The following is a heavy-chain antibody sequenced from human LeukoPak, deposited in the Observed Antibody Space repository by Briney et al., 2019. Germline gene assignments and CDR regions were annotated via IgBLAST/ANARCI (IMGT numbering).Heavy chain of an antibody. V-gene: IGHV4-61*01. CDR1: GGSVSSGSYY. J-gene: IGHJ4*02. Sequence: PSENLSLTCTVSGGSVSSGSYYWSWIRQPPGKGLEWIGYIYYSGSTNYNPSLKSRVTISVDTSKNQFSLKLSSVTAADTAVYYCARATVAGTKVDYWGQGTLVTVSS. CDR2: IYYSGST. D-gene: IGHD6-19*01. CDR3: ARATVAGTKVDY.